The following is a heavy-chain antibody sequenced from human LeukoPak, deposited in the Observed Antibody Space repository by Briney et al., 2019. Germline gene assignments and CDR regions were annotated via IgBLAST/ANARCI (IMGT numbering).Heavy chain of an antibody. CDR2: IKQDGSEE. Sequence: PGGSLRLSCAASGFTFSSYWMSWVRQAPGKGLEWVANIKQDGSEEYYVDSVKGRFTISRDNAKNSLYLQMNSLRAEDTAVYYCASAFYSSGWYMWGQGTLVTVSS. D-gene: IGHD6-19*01. CDR1: GFTFSSYW. V-gene: IGHV3-7*01. CDR3: ASAFYSSGWYM. J-gene: IGHJ4*02.